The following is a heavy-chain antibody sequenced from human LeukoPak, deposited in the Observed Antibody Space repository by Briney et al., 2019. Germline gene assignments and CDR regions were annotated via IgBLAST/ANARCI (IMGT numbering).Heavy chain of an antibody. CDR3: ARDADSSNEWGPFDP. D-gene: IGHD1-1*01. Sequence: SQTLSLTCAISGDSVSSSASWRWIRQSPSRGLEWLGRTYYRSKWSSDYATSVKSRITINADTSKNQFSLQLSSVIPEDTAVYYCARDADSSNEWGPFDPWGQGTLVTVSS. V-gene: IGHV6-1*01. J-gene: IGHJ5*02. CDR1: GDSVSSSAS. CDR2: TYYRSKWSS.